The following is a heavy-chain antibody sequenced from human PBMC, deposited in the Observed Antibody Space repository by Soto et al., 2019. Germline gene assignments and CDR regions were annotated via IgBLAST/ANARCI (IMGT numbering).Heavy chain of an antibody. D-gene: IGHD1-26*01. CDR1: GYTFTSYA. Sequence: ASVKVSCKASGYTFTSYAMHWVRQAPGQRLERMGWINAGNGNTKYSQKFQGRVTITRDTSASTAYMELSSLRSEDTAVYYCASTPGAIYGTDYGMDVWGQGTSVTVSS. CDR2: INAGNGNT. CDR3: ASTPGAIYGTDYGMDV. V-gene: IGHV1-3*01. J-gene: IGHJ6*02.